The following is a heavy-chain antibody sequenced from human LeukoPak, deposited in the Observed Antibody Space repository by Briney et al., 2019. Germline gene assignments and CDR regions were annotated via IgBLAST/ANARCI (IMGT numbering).Heavy chain of an antibody. J-gene: IGHJ3*02. D-gene: IGHD2-21*02. V-gene: IGHV3-30*04. Sequence: GGSLRLSCAASGFTFSSSAMNWVRQAPGKGLEWVAVISYAGSNKYYADSVKGRFTISRDNSKNTLYLQMNSLRAEDTAVYYCASQIVVLTAIPPDAFDIWGQGTMVTVSS. CDR3: ASQIVVLTAIPPDAFDI. CDR1: GFTFSSSA. CDR2: ISYAGSNK.